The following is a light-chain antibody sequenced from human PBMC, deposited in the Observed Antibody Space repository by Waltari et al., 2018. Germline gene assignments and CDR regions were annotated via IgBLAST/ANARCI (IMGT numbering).Light chain of an antibody. CDR3: QSYDSRLRAWV. J-gene: IGLJ3*02. CDR2: GKS. V-gene: IGLV1-40*01. Sequence: QSVLTQPPSVSGAPGQRVTIPCTGSSSNIGAGYDVHWYRHLPETAPKLLIYGKSNRPSGVPDRFSASKSGASASLAITGLQAEDEADYYCQSYDSRLRAWVFGGGTQLTVL. CDR1: SSNIGAGYD.